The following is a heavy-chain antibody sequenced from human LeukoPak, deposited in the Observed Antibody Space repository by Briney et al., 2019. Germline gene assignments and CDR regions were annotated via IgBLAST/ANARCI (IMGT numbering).Heavy chain of an antibody. CDR2: SNGDGTLT. D-gene: IGHD5-24*01. CDR3: DPRNKGLDP. J-gene: IGHJ5*02. CDR1: GFTLSYYW. V-gene: IGHV3-74*01. Sequence: GGSLRLSCGASGFTLSYYWMFWVRQAPGKGLVCVARSNGDGTLTNYADSVKGRFIISRDNAKNTLYLQMNSLRVEDTAVYTRDPRNKGLDPWGQGTLVTVSS.